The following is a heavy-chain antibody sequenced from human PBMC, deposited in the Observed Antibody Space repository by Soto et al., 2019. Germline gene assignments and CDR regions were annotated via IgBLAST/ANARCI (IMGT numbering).Heavy chain of an antibody. CDR1: GGTFGNYG. Sequence: QVQLVQSGAEVKKPGSSVKVSCKASGGTFGNYGISWVRQAPGQGLEWMGGILPRLGLTKSAQRFQGRVTFTADESRNTAYMELSSLRSEDSAVFYCARDRYYDDTGLYYESADWGQGTLVTVSS. CDR2: ILPRLGLT. D-gene: IGHD3-22*01. CDR3: ARDRYYDDTGLYYESAD. V-gene: IGHV1-69*01. J-gene: IGHJ4*02.